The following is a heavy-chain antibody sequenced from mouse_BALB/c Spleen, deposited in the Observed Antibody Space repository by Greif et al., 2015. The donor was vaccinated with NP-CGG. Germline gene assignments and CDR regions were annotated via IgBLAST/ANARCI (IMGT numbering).Heavy chain of an antibody. Sequence: EVKLVESGGGLVQPGGSLKLSCAASGFTFSSYGMSWVRQTPDKRLELVATINSNGGSTYYPDSVKGRFTISRDNAKNTLYLQMSSLKSEDTAMYYCVRDGRQLGFMDYWGQGTSVTVSS. V-gene: IGHV5-6-3*01. CDR2: INSNGGST. D-gene: IGHD3-2*01. CDR3: VRDGRQLGFMDY. J-gene: IGHJ4*01. CDR1: GFTFSSYG.